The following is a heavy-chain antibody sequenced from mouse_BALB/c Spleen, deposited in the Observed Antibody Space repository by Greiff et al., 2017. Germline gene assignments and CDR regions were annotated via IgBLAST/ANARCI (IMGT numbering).Heavy chain of an antibody. V-gene: IGHV10-1*02. D-gene: IGHD1-1*01. J-gene: IGHJ4*01. CDR3: VRYGGAMDY. CDR2: IRSKSNNYAT. Sequence: EVMLVESGGGLVQPKGSLKLSCAASGFTFNTYAMNWVRQAPGKGLEWVARIRSKSNNYATYYADSVKDRFTISRDDSQSMLYLQMNNLKTEDTAMYYCVRYGGAMDYWGQGTSVTVSS. CDR1: GFTFNTYA.